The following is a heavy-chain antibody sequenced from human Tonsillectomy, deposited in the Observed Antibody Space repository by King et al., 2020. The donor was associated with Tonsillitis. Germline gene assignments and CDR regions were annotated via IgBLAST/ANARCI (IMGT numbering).Heavy chain of an antibody. Sequence: QVQLVESGGGVVLPGTSLRLSCAASRFTFNNHAVHLVRQAPGKGPEWVALISYDGNNEYYADSVKGRFTISRDDSKHTLYLQINNLTPEDTAVYYCARDMEQWLVLGRMDVWGQGTTVTVSS. CDR2: ISYDGNNE. V-gene: IGHV3-30-3*01. CDR1: RFTFNNHA. CDR3: ARDMEQWLVLGRMDV. J-gene: IGHJ6*02. D-gene: IGHD6-19*01.